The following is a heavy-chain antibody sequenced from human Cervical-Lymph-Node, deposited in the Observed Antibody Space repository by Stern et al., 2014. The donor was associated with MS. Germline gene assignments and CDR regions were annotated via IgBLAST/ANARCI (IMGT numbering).Heavy chain of an antibody. V-gene: IGHV1-69*02. J-gene: IGHJ4*02. Sequence: QVQLVQSGAEVKKPGSSVKVSCKASGGTFSSYTISWVRQAPGQGLEWMGRILPVLGIANYAQKFQGRVTITADKSTSTAYMELSSLRSEDTAVYYCAAQSYSSGWYPPDYWGQGTLVTVSS. D-gene: IGHD6-19*01. CDR1: GGTFSSYT. CDR2: ILPVLGIA. CDR3: AAQSYSSGWYPPDY.